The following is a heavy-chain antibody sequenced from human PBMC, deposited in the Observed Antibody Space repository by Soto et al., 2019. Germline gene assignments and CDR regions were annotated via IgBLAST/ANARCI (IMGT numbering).Heavy chain of an antibody. D-gene: IGHD1-1*01. V-gene: IGHV3-21*01. J-gene: IGHJ6*02. CDR2: ISSSSSYI. CDR3: ARDRGWNAVVYGTDV. CDR1: GFTFSSYS. Sequence: PGVSLRLSCAASGFTFSSYSMNWVRQAPGKGLEWVSSISSSSSYIYYADSVKGRFTISRDNAKNSLYLQMNSLRAEDTAVYYCARDRGWNAVVYGTDVWGQGTTVTVSS.